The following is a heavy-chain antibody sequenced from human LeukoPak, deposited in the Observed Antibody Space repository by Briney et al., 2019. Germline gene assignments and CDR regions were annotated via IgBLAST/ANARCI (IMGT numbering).Heavy chain of an antibody. J-gene: IGHJ4*02. CDR2: IYYSGST. Sequence: SETLSPTCTVSGGSISSYYWSWIRQPPGKGLEWIGYIYYSGSTNYNPSLKSRVTMSVDTSKNQFSLKLSSVTAADTAVYYCARDPDFDYWGQGTLVTVSS. CDR3: ARDPDFDY. CDR1: GGSISSYY. V-gene: IGHV4-59*12.